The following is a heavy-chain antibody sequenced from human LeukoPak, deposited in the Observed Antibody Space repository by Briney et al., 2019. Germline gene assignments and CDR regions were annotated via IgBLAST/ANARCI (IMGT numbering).Heavy chain of an antibody. J-gene: IGHJ6*02. V-gene: IGHV3-53*01. CDR3: ARGPLLRWGLGGRGMDV. Sequence: GGSLRLSCAASGFTVSSNYMSWVRQAPGKGLEWVSVIYSGGSTYYADSVKGRFTISRDNSKNTLYLQMNSLRAEGTAVYYCARGPLLRWGLGGRGMDVWGQGTTVTVSS. CDR1: GFTVSSNY. CDR2: IYSGGST. D-gene: IGHD3-3*01.